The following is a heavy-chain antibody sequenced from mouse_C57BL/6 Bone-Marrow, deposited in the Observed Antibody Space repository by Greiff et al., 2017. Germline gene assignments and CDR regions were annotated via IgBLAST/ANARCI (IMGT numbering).Heavy chain of an antibody. CDR1: GFTFSDYG. V-gene: IGHV5-17*01. J-gene: IGHJ2*01. CDR3: ARRRLPLDY. CDR2: ISSGSSTI. Sequence: DVKLQASGGGLVKPGGSLKLSCAASGFTFSDYGMHWVRQAPEKGLEWVAYISSGSSTIYYADTVKGRFTISRDNAKNTLFLQMTSLRSEDTAMYYCARRRLPLDYWGQGTTLTVSS. D-gene: IGHD2-2*01.